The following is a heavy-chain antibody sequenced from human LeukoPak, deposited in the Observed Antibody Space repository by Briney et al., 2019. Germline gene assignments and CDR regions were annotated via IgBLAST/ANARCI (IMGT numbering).Heavy chain of an antibody. D-gene: IGHD6-6*01. V-gene: IGHV3-11*01. Sequence: TGGSLRLSCAASGFTFTDYYMSWIRQAPGKGLEWVSYISGSGSTIYYADSVKGRFTISRDNAKYSLYLQINSLRAEDTAVYYCARSSYSSSSSVWGQGTMDTVSS. J-gene: IGHJ3*01. CDR3: ARSSYSSSSSV. CDR1: GFTFTDYY. CDR2: ISGSGSTI.